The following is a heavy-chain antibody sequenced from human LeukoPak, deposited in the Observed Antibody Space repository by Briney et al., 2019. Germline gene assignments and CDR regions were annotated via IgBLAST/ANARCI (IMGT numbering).Heavy chain of an antibody. CDR3: ARGFLAVVAKAPRYDY. D-gene: IGHD6-19*01. V-gene: IGHV7-4-1*02. CDR1: GYTFTSYA. Sequence: ASVKVSCKASGYTFTSYAMNWVRQAPGQGLGWMGWINTNTGNPTYAQGFTGRFVFSLDTSVSTAYLQISSLKAEDTAVYYCARGFLAVVAKAPRYDYWGQGTLVTVSS. CDR2: INTNTGNP. J-gene: IGHJ4*02.